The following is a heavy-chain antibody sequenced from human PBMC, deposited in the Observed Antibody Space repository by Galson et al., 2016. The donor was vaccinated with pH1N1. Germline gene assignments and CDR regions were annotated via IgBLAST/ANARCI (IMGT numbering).Heavy chain of an antibody. Sequence: SVKVSCKASGGTFGSFGINWVRQASGQGLEWMGGIIPIFNTAKYARNFQGRVTITADESTTTAYMELSSLRSDDTAVYFCAREDYYDTDLSDWYFDLWGRGTLLTVSS. D-gene: IGHD3-22*01. CDR2: IIPIFNTA. V-gene: IGHV1-69*13. J-gene: IGHJ2*01. CDR1: GGTFGSFG. CDR3: AREDYYDTDLSDWYFDL.